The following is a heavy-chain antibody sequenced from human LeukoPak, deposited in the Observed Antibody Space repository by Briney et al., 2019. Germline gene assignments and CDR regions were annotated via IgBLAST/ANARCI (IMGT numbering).Heavy chain of an antibody. Sequence: SETLSLTCTVSGGSISSYYWSWIRQPPGKGLEWIGYIYTSGSTNYNPSLKSRVTISVDTSKNQFSLKLSSVTAAATAVYYCARSDYGDYRYYYYMDVWGKGTTVTVSS. J-gene: IGHJ6*03. CDR1: GGSISSYY. CDR2: IYTSGST. CDR3: ARSDYGDYRYYYYMDV. D-gene: IGHD4-17*01. V-gene: IGHV4-4*09.